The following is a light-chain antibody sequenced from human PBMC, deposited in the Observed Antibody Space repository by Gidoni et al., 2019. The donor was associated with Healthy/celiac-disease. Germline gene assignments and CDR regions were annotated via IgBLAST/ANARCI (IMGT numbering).Light chain of an antibody. CDR1: QSVLYSSNNKNY. J-gene: IGKJ1*01. V-gene: IGKV4-1*01. Sequence: DIVMTQSPDSLAESLGERATIICKSSQSVLYSSNNKNYLAWYQQKPGQPPKLLIYWASTRESGVPDRFSGRGSGTDFTLTISSLQAEDLAVSYCQQYYSTPWTFGQGTKVEIK. CDR3: QQYYSTPWT. CDR2: WAS.